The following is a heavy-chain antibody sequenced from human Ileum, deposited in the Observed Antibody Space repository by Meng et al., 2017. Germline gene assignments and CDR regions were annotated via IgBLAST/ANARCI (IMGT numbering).Heavy chain of an antibody. CDR3: ARDGPARWGPDY. CDR2: IYNGGNT. Sequence: RMVGSGGGLVQAGESPSLSCAGSRFIDTTNYMSWVRQTPGKGLEWVSVIYNGGNTYYADSVKGRFTISGDTSKNTMYLHMNSLRVEDTGVYYCARDGPARWGPDYWGQGILVTVSS. CDR1: RFIDTTNY. V-gene: IGHV3-53*01. D-gene: IGHD3-16*01. J-gene: IGHJ4*02.